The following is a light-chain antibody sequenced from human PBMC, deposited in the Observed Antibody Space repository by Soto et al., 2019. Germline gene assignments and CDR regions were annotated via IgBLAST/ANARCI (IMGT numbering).Light chain of an antibody. CDR3: QPYDASPYT. Sequence: EIVLTQSPGTLSLSPGESATLSCRAGHSLSSNYLAWYQQNPGQAPRLLIYRTSRRATGIPDRFSGRGSGSGFTLTISGLVPEALGVYYCQPYDASPYTFGRGTKLEIK. J-gene: IGKJ2*01. V-gene: IGKV3-20*01. CDR2: RTS. CDR1: HSLSSNY.